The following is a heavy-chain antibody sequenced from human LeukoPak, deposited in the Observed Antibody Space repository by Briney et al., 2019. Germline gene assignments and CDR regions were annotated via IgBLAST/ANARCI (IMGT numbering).Heavy chain of an antibody. CDR1: GFTISRYS. CDR3: ARDTEHLYFVFDY. Sequence: PGGSLRLSCAASGFTISRYSMNWVRQAPGKGLEWVSYISRSGSTIYYADSVKGRFAISRDNAKNSLYLQMNSLRDEDTAVYYCARDTEHLYFVFDYWGQGTLVTVSS. V-gene: IGHV3-48*02. J-gene: IGHJ4*02. D-gene: IGHD2-2*02. CDR2: ISRSGSTI.